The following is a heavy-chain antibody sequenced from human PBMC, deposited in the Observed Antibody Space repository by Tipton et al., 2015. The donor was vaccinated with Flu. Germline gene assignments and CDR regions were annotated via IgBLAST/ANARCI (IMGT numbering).Heavy chain of an antibody. CDR2: ISTYT. J-gene: IGHJ3*02. CDR1: GYTFTSYG. CDR3: ARDHVAVPDAFDI. D-gene: IGHD3-10*01. V-gene: IGHV1-18*01. Sequence: QVQLVQSGAEVRKPGASVKVSCKASGYTFTSYGISWVRQAPGQGLEWMGWISTYTKYAQRFQGRVTMTTDTSTSTAYMELRSLKSDDTAMYYCARDHVAVPDAFDIWGLGTMVTVSS.